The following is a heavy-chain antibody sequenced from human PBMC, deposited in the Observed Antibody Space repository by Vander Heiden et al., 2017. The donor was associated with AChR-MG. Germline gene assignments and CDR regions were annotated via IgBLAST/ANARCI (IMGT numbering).Heavy chain of an antibody. D-gene: IGHD7-27*01. CDR3: ARAYGGNWGDY. J-gene: IGHJ4*02. CDR2: IYYSGST. V-gene: IGHV4-31*03. Sequence: QVQLQESGPGLVKPSETLSLTCTVSGGSISRGGYYCSWIRQHPGKGLEWIGYIYYSGSTYYNPSLKSRVTISVDTSKNQFSLKLSSVTAADTAVYYCARAYGGNWGDYWGQGTLVTVSS. CDR1: GGSISRGGYY.